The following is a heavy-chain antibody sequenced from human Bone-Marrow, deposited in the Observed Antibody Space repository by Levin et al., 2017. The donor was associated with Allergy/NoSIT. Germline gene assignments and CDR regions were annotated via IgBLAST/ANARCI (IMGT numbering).Heavy chain of an antibody. CDR1: GFTFSTYG. Sequence: PGGSPRLSCAASGFTFSTYGMHWVRQAPGKGLEWVAVIWYDGNEKYYADSVKGRFTISRDTSKSTLYLHMNSLRVEDTAVYYCSRDRSSSSHNIFDLWGQGTPVTVSS. CDR3: SRDRSSSSHNIFDL. CDR2: IWYDGNEK. V-gene: IGHV3-33*01. D-gene: IGHD6-6*01. J-gene: IGHJ4*02.